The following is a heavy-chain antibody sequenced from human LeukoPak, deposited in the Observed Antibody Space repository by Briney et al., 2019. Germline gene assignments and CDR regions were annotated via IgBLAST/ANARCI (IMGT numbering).Heavy chain of an antibody. V-gene: IGHV3-23*01. D-gene: IGHD6-13*01. J-gene: IGHJ3*02. CDR2: ISGSGGST. CDR1: GFTFSINA. CDR3: AKGGSSWYPHAFDI. Sequence: GGSLRLSCAASGFTFSINAMSGVRQAPGKGLEWVSAISGSGGSTYYADSVKGRFTISRDNTKNTVYLQMNSLRGEDTAIYYCAKGGSSWYPHAFDIWGQGTMVTVSS.